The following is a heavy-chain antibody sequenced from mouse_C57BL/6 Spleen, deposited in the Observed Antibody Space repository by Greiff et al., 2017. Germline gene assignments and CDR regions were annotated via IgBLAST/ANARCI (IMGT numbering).Heavy chain of an antibody. J-gene: IGHJ2*01. CDR1: GYTFTSYW. CDR2: INPSSGYT. D-gene: IGHD2-5*01. Sequence: QVQLQQSGAELAKPGASVKLSCKASGYTFTSYWMHWVKQRPGQGLEWIGYINPSSGYTKYTQKFKDKATLTADTSSSTAYMQLSSLTYEDSAVYYGARSGSNAYFDYWGQGTTLTVSS. CDR3: ARSGSNAYFDY. V-gene: IGHV1-7*01.